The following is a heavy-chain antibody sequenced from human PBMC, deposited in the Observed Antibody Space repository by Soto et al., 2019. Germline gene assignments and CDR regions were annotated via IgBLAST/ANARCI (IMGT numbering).Heavy chain of an antibody. V-gene: IGHV3-21*04. CDR2: ISSGSDYI. CDR3: ASEFCTGGSCYSRIFDY. CDR1: GFTFNTYA. Sequence: GGSLRLSCAASGFTFNTYAMHWVRQSPGKGLEWVAFISSGSDYIYYADSVKGRFTISRDNAESSLFLHMNSLRDDDTALYYCASEFCTGGSCYSRIFDYWSHGALVTVSS. D-gene: IGHD2-15*01. J-gene: IGHJ4*01.